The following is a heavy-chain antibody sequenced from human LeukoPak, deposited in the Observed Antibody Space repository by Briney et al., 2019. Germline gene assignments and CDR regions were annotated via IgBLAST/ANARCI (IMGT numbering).Heavy chain of an antibody. CDR2: LIPIFGTA. CDR3: ARAGGSSWYSKNYHDYRDV. Sequence: SVKVSCQASGGTFSSYAISGVRQAPGQGLAWMGGLIPIFGTANYAQKYQGRVTITTDESTSTAYMEVSSLRSEDTAVYYCARAGGSSWYSKNYHDYRDVWGKRTTVTVSS. D-gene: IGHD6-13*01. J-gene: IGHJ6*03. V-gene: IGHV1-69*05. CDR1: GGTFSSYA.